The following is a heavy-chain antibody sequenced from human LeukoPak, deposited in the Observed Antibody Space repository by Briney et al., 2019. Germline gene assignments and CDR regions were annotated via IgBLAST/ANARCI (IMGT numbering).Heavy chain of an antibody. CDR3: ARTQIFEYTGSFGGAGSAP. CDR2: IYYSGST. Sequence: SETLSLTCTVSGDSISSKTYYWGWIRQPPGKGLEWIGSIYYSGSTYYNPSLKSRVTISVDTSKNQFSLKLSSVTAADTAVYYGARTQIFEYTGSFGGAGSAPGAKGPLVTVSS. D-gene: IGHD6-6*01. J-gene: IGHJ5*02. CDR1: GDSISSKTYY. V-gene: IGHV4-39*07.